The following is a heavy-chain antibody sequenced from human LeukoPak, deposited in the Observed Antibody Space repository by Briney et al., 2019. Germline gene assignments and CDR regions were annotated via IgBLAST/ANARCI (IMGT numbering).Heavy chain of an antibody. J-gene: IGHJ4*02. CDR3: ARHYSVVYPDY. V-gene: IGHV4-39*01. Sequence: PSETLSLTCTVSGGSISSSIFHWGWIRQPPGKGLEWIGTISYTGSTYYNASLKSRVTISVDTSRNQLSLKLSSVTAADTAVYYCARHYSVVYPDYWGQGTLVTVSS. CDR2: ISYTGST. D-gene: IGHD2-21*01. CDR1: GGSISSSIFH.